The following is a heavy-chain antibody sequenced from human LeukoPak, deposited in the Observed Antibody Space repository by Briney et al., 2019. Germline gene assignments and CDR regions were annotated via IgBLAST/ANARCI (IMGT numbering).Heavy chain of an antibody. CDR2: IYYAGNT. V-gene: IGHV4-39*07. J-gene: IGHJ3*02. D-gene: IGHD3-22*01. CDR3: TKSGGYGLIRI. Sequence: AETLSLTCIVSGDSLTGYYWGWVRQPPGKGLEWVGNIYYAGNTYYNSSLKSRVTISLDTSKNQFSLKVISMTAADTAAYYCTKSGGYGLIRICGRGTMVTVS. CDR1: GDSLTGYY.